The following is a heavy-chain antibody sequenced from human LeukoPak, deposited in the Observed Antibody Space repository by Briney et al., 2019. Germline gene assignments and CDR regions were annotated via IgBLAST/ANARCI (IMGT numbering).Heavy chain of an antibody. J-gene: IGHJ4*02. CDR1: GFAFGSEA. V-gene: IGHV3-23*01. Sequence: GGSLRLSCAVSGFAFGSEAMSWVRQAPGKGLEWVSAISGSGVTTYYADSVKGRFTISRDNSKNTLYLQMNSLRVEDTAVYYCAKDFGGAATYDYWGQGTLVTVSS. CDR2: ISGSGVTT. CDR3: AKDFGGAATYDY. D-gene: IGHD3-16*01.